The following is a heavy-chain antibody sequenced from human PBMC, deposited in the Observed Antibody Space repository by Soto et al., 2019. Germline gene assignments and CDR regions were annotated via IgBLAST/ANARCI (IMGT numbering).Heavy chain of an antibody. D-gene: IGHD2-15*01. V-gene: IGHV3-23*01. J-gene: IGHJ2*01. CDR3: AKAPGPHCSGGSCYTLHYWYFDL. CDR2: ISGSGGST. CDR1: GFTFSSYA. Sequence: GGSLRLSCAASGFTFSSYAMSWVRQAPGKGLEWVSAISGSGGSTYYADSVKGRFTISRDNSKNTLYLQMNSLRAEDTAVYYCAKAPGPHCSGGSCYTLHYWYFDLWGRGTLVTVSS.